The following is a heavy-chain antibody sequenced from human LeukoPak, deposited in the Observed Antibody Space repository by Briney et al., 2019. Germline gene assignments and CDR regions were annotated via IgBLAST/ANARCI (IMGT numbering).Heavy chain of an antibody. CDR1: GFTFCSYA. CDR2: ISYDGSNK. J-gene: IGHJ4*02. CDR3: ARDRYSSGWYGDFDC. V-gene: IGHV3-30-3*01. Sequence: GGSLRLSCAASGFTFCSYAMHWVRQAPGKGLEWVAVISYDGSNKYYADSVKGRFTISRDNSKNTLYLQMNSLRAEDTAVYYCARDRYSSGWYGDFDCWGQGTLVTVSS. D-gene: IGHD6-19*01.